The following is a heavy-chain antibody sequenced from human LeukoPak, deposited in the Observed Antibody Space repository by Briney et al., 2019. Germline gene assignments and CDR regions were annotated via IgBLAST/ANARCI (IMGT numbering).Heavy chain of an antibody. CDR3: ARDWTGYGYFDY. D-gene: IGHD5-12*01. J-gene: IGHJ4*02. CDR1: GFTFSSYA. Sequence: GGSLRLSCAASGFTFSSYAMSWVRQAPGKGLEWVSAISGSGGSTYYADSVKGRFTISRDNSKNTLYLQMNSLRAEDTAVYYCARDWTGYGYFDYWGQGTLVTVSS. V-gene: IGHV3-23*01. CDR2: ISGSGGST.